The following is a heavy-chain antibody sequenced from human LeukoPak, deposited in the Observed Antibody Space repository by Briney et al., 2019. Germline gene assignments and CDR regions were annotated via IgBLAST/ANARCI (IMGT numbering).Heavy chain of an antibody. CDR2: IKSKPDGGTI. V-gene: IGHV3-15*01. CDR3: TTLSIDVAGN. CDR1: GFTFSNAW. Sequence: GGSLRLSCAASGFTFSNAWMNWVRQAPGKGLECVARIKSKPDGGTIDYAAPVKGRFTISRDDSKNTLYLQMNSLKSEDTAVYYCTTLSIDVAGNWGQGTLVTVSS. J-gene: IGHJ4*02. D-gene: IGHD6-19*01.